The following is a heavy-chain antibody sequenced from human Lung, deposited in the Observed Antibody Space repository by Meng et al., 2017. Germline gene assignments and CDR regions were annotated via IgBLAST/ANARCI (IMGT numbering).Heavy chain of an antibody. V-gene: IGHV1-18*01. J-gene: IGHJ4*02. CDR3: AILSHCTGGTCYPYDY. CDR1: GYTFTTYG. D-gene: IGHD2-15*01. Sequence: QVSLKQSGAAVKNSWSLLIVSCNASGYTFTTYGISWVRQAPGQGLEWMGWISPYNGYTSSIQKFQGRVTMTTDTSTSTAYMELMSLGSDDTAVYYCAILSHCTGGTCYPYDYWGQGTLVTVSS. CDR2: ISPYNGYT.